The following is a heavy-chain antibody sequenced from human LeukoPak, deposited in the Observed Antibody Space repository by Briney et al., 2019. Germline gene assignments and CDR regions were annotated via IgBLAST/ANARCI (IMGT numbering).Heavy chain of an antibody. D-gene: IGHD3-9*01. CDR2: IYSGGST. CDR1: GFTVSGNQ. Sequence: GGSLRLSCAASGFTVSGNQMGWVRQAPGKGLEWVSAIYSGGSTYYADSVKDRFTISRDNSKNTLYLQMNSLRAEDTAVYYCARAPTYYDILTGYLPSYGLDVWGQGTTVTVSS. J-gene: IGHJ6*02. CDR3: ARAPTYYDILTGYLPSYGLDV. V-gene: IGHV3-66*01.